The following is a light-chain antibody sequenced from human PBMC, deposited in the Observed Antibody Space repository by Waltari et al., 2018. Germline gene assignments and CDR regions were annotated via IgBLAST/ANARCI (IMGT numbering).Light chain of an antibody. V-gene: IGLV2-11*01. J-gene: IGLJ1*01. Sequence: QSALTQPRSVSGSPGQSVAIPCPGTSSDVGCYNFFFWYQQHPGKAPNLMIYDVTKRPAGVPDRFSGSKSGNTASLTISGLQADDEADYYCCSYAGRNIYVFGTGTKVTVL. CDR1: SSDVGCYNF. CDR2: DVT. CDR3: CSYAGRNIYV.